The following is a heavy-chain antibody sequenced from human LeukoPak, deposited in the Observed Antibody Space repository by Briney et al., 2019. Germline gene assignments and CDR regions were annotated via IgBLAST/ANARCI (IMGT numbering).Heavy chain of an antibody. J-gene: IGHJ4*02. CDR1: GDSFSNYT. D-gene: IGHD3-22*01. Sequence: ASVKVSCRASGDSFSNYTINWVRQAPGQGLEWMGWISAYNGNTNYAQKLQGRVTVTTDTSTSTAYMELRSLRSDDTAVYYCARKAYYYDSTLDYWGQGTLVTVSS. V-gene: IGHV1-18*01. CDR2: ISAYNGNT. CDR3: ARKAYYYDSTLDY.